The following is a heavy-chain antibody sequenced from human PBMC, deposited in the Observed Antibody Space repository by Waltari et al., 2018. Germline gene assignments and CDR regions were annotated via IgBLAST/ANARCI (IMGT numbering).Heavy chain of an antibody. J-gene: IGHJ3*02. CDR3: ARVRRRITMVRGAPDAFDI. V-gene: IGHV4-4*07. CDR2: IYTSGST. CDR1: GGSISSYY. Sequence: QVQLQESGPGLVKPSETLSLTCTVPGGSISSYYWSWIRQPARKGLEWIGRIYTSGSTNYNPSRKSRVTISVDKSKNQFSLKLSSVTAADTAVYYCARVRRRITMVRGAPDAFDIWGQGTMVTVSS. D-gene: IGHD3-10*01.